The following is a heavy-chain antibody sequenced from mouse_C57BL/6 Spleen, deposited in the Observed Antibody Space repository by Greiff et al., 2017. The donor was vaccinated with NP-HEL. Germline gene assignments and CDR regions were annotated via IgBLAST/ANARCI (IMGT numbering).Heavy chain of an antibody. Sequence: EVQLQQSGPVLVKPGASVKMSCKASGYTFTDYYMNWVKQSHGKSLEWIGVINPYNGGTSYNQKFKGKATLTVDKSSSTAYMELNSLTSEDSAVYYCAREPTSFYAMDYWGQGTSVTVSS. CDR2: INPYNGGT. CDR1: GYTFTDYY. J-gene: IGHJ4*01. D-gene: IGHD4-1*02. V-gene: IGHV1-19*01. CDR3: AREPTSFYAMDY.